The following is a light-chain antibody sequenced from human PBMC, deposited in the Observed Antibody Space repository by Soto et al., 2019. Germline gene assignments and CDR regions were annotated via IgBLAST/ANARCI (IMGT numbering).Light chain of an antibody. Sequence: EIVMTQSPATLSLSPGERATLSCRASQTIDNTLAWYQRKPGQAPRLLIYDASTRATGVPARFSGSGSGTDFTLTISRLEPEDFAVYYCQQYNNWPPCTFGQGTKVDIK. CDR3: QQYNNWPPCT. J-gene: IGKJ1*01. CDR2: DAS. CDR1: QTIDNT. V-gene: IGKV3-15*01.